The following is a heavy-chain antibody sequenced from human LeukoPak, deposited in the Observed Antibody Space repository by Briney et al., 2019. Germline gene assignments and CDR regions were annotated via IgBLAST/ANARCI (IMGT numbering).Heavy chain of an antibody. D-gene: IGHD7-27*01. Sequence: GASVKVSCEASGGTFSSYAISWVRQATGQGPEWMGWMNPNSGGTGYAQKFQGRVTMTRSTSLNTAYMELSSLRSEDTAEYYCARAPRNWGFDYWGQGTLVTVSS. J-gene: IGHJ4*02. CDR3: ARAPRNWGFDY. CDR1: GGTFSSYA. CDR2: MNPNSGGT. V-gene: IGHV1-8*02.